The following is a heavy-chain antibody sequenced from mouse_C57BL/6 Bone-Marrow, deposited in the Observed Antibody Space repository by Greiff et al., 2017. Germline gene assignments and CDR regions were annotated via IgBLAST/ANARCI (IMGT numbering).Heavy chain of an antibody. D-gene: IGHD1-1*01. CDR1: GYTFTSYW. Sequence: QVQLKQPGAELVRPGSSVKLSCKASGYTFTSYWMHWVKQRPIQGLEWIGNIDPSDSETHYNQKFKDKATLTVDKSSSTAYMQLSSLTSEDSAVYYCLLLLRPWYFDVWGTGTTVTVSS. V-gene: IGHV1-52*01. CDR3: LLLLRPWYFDV. CDR2: IDPSDSET. J-gene: IGHJ1*03.